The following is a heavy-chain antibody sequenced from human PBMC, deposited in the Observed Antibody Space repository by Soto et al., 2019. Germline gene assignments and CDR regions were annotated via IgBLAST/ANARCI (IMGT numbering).Heavy chain of an antibody. V-gene: IGHV2-5*01. J-gene: IGHJ4*02. Sequence: QITLKESGPALVKPTQTLTLTCTFSGFSLSNPGVGMGWVRQPPGKALQWLAVIYWNDDRRYSPSLKTRLTITKDTSKNQVVLTMTDMDPVDTATYYCAHGGPAASLDFWGQGTLVTVSS. D-gene: IGHD2-2*01. CDR2: IYWNDDR. CDR1: GFSLSNPGVG. CDR3: AHGGPAASLDF.